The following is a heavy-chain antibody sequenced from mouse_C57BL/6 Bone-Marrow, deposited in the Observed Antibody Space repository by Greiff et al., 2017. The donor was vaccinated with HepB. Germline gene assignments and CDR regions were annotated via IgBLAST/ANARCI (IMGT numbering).Heavy chain of an antibody. Sequence: EVQLQESGGGLVQPKGSLKLSCAASGFSFNTYAMNWVRQAPGKGLEWVARIRSKSNNYATYYADSVKDRFTISRDDSESMLYLQMNNLKTEDTAMYYCVRPLGGWFAYWGQGTLVTVSA. CDR1: GFSFNTYA. CDR3: VRPLGGWFAY. J-gene: IGHJ3*01. V-gene: IGHV10-1*01. CDR2: IRSKSNNYAT. D-gene: IGHD4-1*01.